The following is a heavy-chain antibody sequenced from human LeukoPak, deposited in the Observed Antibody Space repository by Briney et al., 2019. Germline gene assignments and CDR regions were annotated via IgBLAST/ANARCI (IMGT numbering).Heavy chain of an antibody. CDR1: GLTFSRSI. D-gene: IGHD6-13*01. CDR3: ARDSLGRAATGIAMDY. Sequence: GGSLRLSCAASGLTFSRSIMSWVRQTPGKGLEWVSSISSSSVYIHYADLVKGRFTVSRDNAKNSLYLQMNSLRAEDTAVYYCARDSLGRAATGIAMDYWGQGTLVTVSS. CDR2: ISSSSVYI. J-gene: IGHJ4*02. V-gene: IGHV3-21*01.